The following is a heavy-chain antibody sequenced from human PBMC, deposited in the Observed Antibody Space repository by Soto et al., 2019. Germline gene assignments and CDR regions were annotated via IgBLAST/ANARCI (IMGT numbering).Heavy chain of an antibody. CDR1: GGSISSYY. J-gene: IGHJ5*02. CDR2: IYTSGST. CDR3: ARGYCSSTSCYTWWFDP. Sequence: PSETLSLTCTVSGGSISSYYWSWIRQPAGKGLEWIGRIYTSGSTNYNPSLKSRVTMSVDTPKNQFSLKLSSVTAADTAVYYCARGYCSSTSCYTWWFDPWGQGTLVTVSS. V-gene: IGHV4-4*07. D-gene: IGHD2-2*02.